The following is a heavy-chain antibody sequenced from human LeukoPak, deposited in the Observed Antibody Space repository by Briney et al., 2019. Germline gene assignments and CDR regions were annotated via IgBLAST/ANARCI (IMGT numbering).Heavy chain of an antibody. CDR3: ARVLLSNYDFWSGYSNWFDP. Sequence: SETLSLTCTVSGGSISSYYWSWIRQPPGKGLEWIGYIYYSGSTNYNPSLKSRVTISVDTSKNQFSLKLSSVTAADTAVYYCARVLLSNYDFWSGYSNWFDPWGQGTLVTVFS. CDR1: GGSISSYY. CDR2: IYYSGST. V-gene: IGHV4-59*01. D-gene: IGHD3-3*01. J-gene: IGHJ5*02.